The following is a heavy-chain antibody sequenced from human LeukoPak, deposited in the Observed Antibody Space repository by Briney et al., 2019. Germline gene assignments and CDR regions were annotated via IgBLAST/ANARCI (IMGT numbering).Heavy chain of an antibody. CDR2: ISGSGGST. V-gene: IGHV3-23*01. D-gene: IGHD6-19*01. J-gene: IGHJ4*02. CDR1: GFTFYKFV. Sequence: GGSLRLSCAASGFTFYKFVMSWVRQAPGKGLEWVSAISGSGGSTYYADSVKGRFTISRDNSKNTLYLQMNSLRAEDTAVYYCAKDGIAVTFDYWGQGTLVTVSS. CDR3: AKDGIAVTFDY.